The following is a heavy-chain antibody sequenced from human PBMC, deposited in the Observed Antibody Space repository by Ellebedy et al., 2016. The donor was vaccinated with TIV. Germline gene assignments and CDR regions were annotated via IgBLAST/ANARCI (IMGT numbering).Heavy chain of an antibody. D-gene: IGHD2-2*02. CDR1: GYSFIGYY. Sequence: ASVKVSCKASGYSFIGYYLHWVRQAPGQGFEWMGWINPNTGGTDYAQKFQDRVKMTRETSLTTAYMELSSLRPDDGAVYFCARDPGYCKSTSCYNLDFFDFWGQGTLVTVSS. V-gene: IGHV1-2*02. CDR3: ARDPGYCKSTSCYNLDFFDF. CDR2: INPNTGGT. J-gene: IGHJ4*02.